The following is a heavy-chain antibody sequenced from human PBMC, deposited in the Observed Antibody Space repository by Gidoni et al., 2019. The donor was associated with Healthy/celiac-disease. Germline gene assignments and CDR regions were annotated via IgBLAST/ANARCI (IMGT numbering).Heavy chain of an antibody. J-gene: IGHJ4*02. CDR1: GFTVSSNY. CDR3: ARGGYGSGKDY. CDR2: IYSGGST. D-gene: IGHD3-10*01. Sequence: EVQLVETGGGLIQPVGSLRLSCAASGFTVSSNYMSWVSQAPGKGLEWVSVIYSGGSTYYADSVKGRFTISRDNSKNTLYLQMTSLRAEDTAVYYCARGGYGSGKDYWGQGTLVTVSS. V-gene: IGHV3-53*02.